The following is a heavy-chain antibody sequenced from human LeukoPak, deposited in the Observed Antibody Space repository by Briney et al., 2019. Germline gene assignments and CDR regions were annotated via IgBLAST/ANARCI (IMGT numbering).Heavy chain of an antibody. V-gene: IGHV4-61*01. CDR3: ARSTVGGSLGG. Sequence: SETLSLSCTVSSGTVSSGSYYESWILQAPGKGLEWIGYISYSGSTNYNPSLKSRVTISVDASKNQFSLNLRSVTAADTAVYYCARSTVGGSLGGWGQGTLFTVSS. J-gene: IGHJ4*02. D-gene: IGHD1-26*01. CDR2: ISYSGST. CDR1: SGTVSSGSYY.